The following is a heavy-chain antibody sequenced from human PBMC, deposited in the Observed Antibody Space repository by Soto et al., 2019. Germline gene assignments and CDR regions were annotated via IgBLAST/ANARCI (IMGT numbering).Heavy chain of an antibody. V-gene: IGHV1-69*13. CDR1: GGTFSSYA. D-gene: IGHD4-4*01. Sequence: GASVKVSCKASGGTFSSYAISWVRQAPGQGLEWMGGIIPIFGAANYAQKFQGRVTITADESTSTAYMELSSLRSEDTAVYYCARDHRDGYSYWFDPWGQGTLVTVSS. J-gene: IGHJ5*02. CDR3: ARDHRDGYSYWFDP. CDR2: IIPIFGAA.